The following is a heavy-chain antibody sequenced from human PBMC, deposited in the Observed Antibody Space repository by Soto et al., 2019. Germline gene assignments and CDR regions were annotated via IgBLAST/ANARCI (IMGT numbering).Heavy chain of an antibody. V-gene: IGHV1-8*01. D-gene: IGHD1-26*01. Sequence: QVQLVQSGAEVREPGASVKVSCKASGYSFTSLDINWVRQTAGQGLEWMGWMQPNTGRTGYAQKFQGRVTMTRDTSINTAYMELTTLTSDDTAFYYCALGVSAGVDYWGQATQVTVSS. CDR3: ALGVSAGVDY. CDR1: GYSFTSLD. CDR2: MQPNTGRT. J-gene: IGHJ4*02.